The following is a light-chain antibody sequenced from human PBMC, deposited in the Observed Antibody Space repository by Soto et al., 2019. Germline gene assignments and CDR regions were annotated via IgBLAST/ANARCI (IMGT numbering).Light chain of an antibody. CDR3: AGWDDILNGVV. V-gene: IGLV1-44*01. J-gene: IGLJ2*01. CDR2: SNS. Sequence: QSVLTQPLSASGTPGQRGTLSCSGSSSNIGSHTVNWYQHLPGTAPKLVIYSNSQRPSGVPDRFYAYTSGASAFLAISDLQSEDDGDYYCAGWDDILNGVVFGGGTKLTVL. CDR1: SSNIGSHT.